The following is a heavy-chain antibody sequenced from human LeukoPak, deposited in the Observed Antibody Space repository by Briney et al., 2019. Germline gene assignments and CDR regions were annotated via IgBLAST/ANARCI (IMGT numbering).Heavy chain of an antibody. CDR1: A. D-gene: IGHD1-26*01. J-gene: IGHJ4*02. V-gene: IGHV3-23*01. Sequence: AMSWVRQAPGKVLEWVSGISDSGDGTYYAESVKGRFTISRDNSKKTLYLQMNSLRAEDTAVYYCAKWGRAASGSYYYFDYWGQGTLVTVSS. CDR3: AKWGRAASGSYYYFDY. CDR2: ISDSGDGT.